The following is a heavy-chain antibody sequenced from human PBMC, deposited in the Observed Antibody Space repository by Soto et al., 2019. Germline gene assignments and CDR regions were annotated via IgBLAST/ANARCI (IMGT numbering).Heavy chain of an antibody. D-gene: IGHD3-22*01. V-gene: IGHV4-31*03. CDR1: GGSISSGGYY. CDR2: IYYSGST. Sequence: SETLSLTCTVSGGSISSGGYYWSWIRQHPGKGLEWIGYIYYSGSTYYNPSLKSRVTISVDTSKNQFSLKLSSVTAADTAVYYCARESFTYYYDSSGYSVWGQGTPVTVYS. J-gene: IGHJ4*02. CDR3: ARESFTYYYDSSGYSV.